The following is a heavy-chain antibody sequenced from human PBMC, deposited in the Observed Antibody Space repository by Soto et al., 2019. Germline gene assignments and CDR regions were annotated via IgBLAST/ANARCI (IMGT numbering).Heavy chain of an antibody. D-gene: IGHD3-22*01. J-gene: IGHJ4*02. CDR1: GYTFTGYY. CDR3: ARDKARYYDSSGYSYCFDY. V-gene: IGHV1-2*04. CDR2: INPNSGGT. Sequence: ASVKVSCKASGYTFTGYYMHWVRQAPGQGLEWMGWINPNSGGTNYAQKFQGWVTMTRDTSISTAYMELSRLRSDDTAVYYCARDKARYYDSSGYSYCFDYWCQGTLVTVSS.